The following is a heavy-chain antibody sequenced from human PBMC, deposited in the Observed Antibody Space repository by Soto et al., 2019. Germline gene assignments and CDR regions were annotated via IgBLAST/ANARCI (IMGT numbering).Heavy chain of an antibody. J-gene: IGHJ4*02. V-gene: IGHV4-59*12. D-gene: IGHD3-10*01. Sequence: SETLSLTCSISGDSISSYYWSWIRQPPWKELEWIGYINYYGNTNRNPSLKGRVTISIDTPKNELFLKLSSVTAADTAVYYCARDRGPTSYFDYWGQGNMVTVSS. CDR3: ARDRGPTSYFDY. CDR1: GDSISSYY. CDR2: INYYGNT.